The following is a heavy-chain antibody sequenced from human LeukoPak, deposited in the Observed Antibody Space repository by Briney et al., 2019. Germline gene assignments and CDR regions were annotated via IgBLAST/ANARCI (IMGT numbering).Heavy chain of an antibody. CDR3: AKGPQVGIGYHPDY. J-gene: IGHJ4*02. Sequence: GXSLRLSCAASGFNFGNSAMTWVRQAPGKGREWVSGISGGCTNYANSVKGRFTISRDSSRSTLFLQMNSLRADDTAVYYCAKGPQVGIGYHPDYWGQGTLVTVSS. CDR1: GFNFGNSA. D-gene: IGHD3-22*01. CDR2: ISGGCT. V-gene: IGHV3-23*01.